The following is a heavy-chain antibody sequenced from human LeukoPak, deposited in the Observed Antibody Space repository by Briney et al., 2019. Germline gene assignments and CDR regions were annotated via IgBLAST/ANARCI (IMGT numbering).Heavy chain of an antibody. D-gene: IGHD3-22*01. V-gene: IGHV3-15*01. CDR1: GFTFSNAW. J-gene: IGHJ4*02. CDR2: IKSKTDGGTT. Sequence: GGSLRLSCAASGFTFSNAWMSWVRQAPGKGLEWVGRIKSKTDGGTTDYAAPVKGRFTISRDDSKNTLYLQTNSLKTEDTAVYYCTTDRYYDSSGYYYYFDYWGQGTLVTVSS. CDR3: TTDRYYDSSGYYYYFDY.